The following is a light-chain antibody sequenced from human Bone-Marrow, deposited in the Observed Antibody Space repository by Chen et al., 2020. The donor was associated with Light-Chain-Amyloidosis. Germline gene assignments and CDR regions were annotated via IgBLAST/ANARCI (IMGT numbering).Light chain of an antibody. CDR2: RDT. J-gene: IGLJ2*01. CDR3: QSADSSGTYEVI. CDR1: DLPTKY. V-gene: IGLV3-25*03. Sequence: SYELTQQPPVSVSPGQTARMTCSGDDLPTKYAYWYQQKPGQAPVLVIHRDTERPSEISERFSGSSSGTTATLTISGVQAEDEADYHCQSADSSGTYEVIFGGGTKLTVL.